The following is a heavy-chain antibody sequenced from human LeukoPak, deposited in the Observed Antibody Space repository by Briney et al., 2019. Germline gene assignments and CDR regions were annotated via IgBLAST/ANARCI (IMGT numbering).Heavy chain of an antibody. V-gene: IGHV3-21*01. J-gene: IGHJ4*02. CDR2: ISSSTSYI. Sequence: PGGSLRLSCAASGFTFSSYSMNWIRQAPGKGLEWVSSISSSTSYIYYADSVKGRFTISRDNAKNSLYLQMNSLRAEDTAVYYCARAGGSTVSHSDYWGQGTLVTVSS. CDR3: ARAGGSTVSHSDY. D-gene: IGHD4-17*01. CDR1: GFTFSSYS.